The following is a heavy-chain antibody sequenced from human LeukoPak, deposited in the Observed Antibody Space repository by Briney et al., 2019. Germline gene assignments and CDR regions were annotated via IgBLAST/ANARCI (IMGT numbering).Heavy chain of an antibody. CDR3: ARGSTLVRGLHFWSPDY. V-gene: IGHV3-21*01. Sequence: PGGSLRLSCAASGFTFNDYTMNWVRQAPGKGLEWVSSISSSRYYIYSADSVKGRFTVSRDNSRNSLYLQMNSLRAEDTAVYYCARGSTLVRGLHFWSPDYWGQGALVTVSS. D-gene: IGHD3-10*01. CDR2: ISSSRYYI. J-gene: IGHJ4*02. CDR1: GFTFNDYT.